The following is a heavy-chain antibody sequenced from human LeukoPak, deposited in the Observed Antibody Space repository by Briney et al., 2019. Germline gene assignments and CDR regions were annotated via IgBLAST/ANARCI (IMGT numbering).Heavy chain of an antibody. CDR3: TTDPHTVTTLPMGY. CDR1: GFTFSNAW. CDR2: IKSKTDGGTT. V-gene: IGHV3-15*01. D-gene: IGHD4-17*01. J-gene: IGHJ4*02. Sequence: PGGSPRLSCAASGFTFSNAWMSWVRQAPGKGLEWVGRIKSKTDGGTTDYAAPVKGRFTISRDDSKNTLYLQMNSLKTEDTAVYYCTTDPHTVTTLPMGYWGQGTLVTVSS.